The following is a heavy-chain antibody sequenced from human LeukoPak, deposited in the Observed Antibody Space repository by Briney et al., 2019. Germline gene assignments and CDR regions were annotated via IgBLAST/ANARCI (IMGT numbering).Heavy chain of an antibody. CDR1: GYSFTSYW. V-gene: IGHV5-51*01. CDR3: ARQTAMGRSGDY. CDR2: IGPSDSDT. J-gene: IGHJ4*02. D-gene: IGHD5-18*01. Sequence: GESLKISCKASGYSFTSYWIGWVRQMPGKGLEWMGIIGPSDSDTRYTPSFRGQVTISADKSLSTAYLQWNSLKGSDTAMYYCARQTAMGRSGDYWGQGTLVTVSS.